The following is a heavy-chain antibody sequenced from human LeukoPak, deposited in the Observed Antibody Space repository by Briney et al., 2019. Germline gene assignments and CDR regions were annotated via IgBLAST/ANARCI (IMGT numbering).Heavy chain of an antibody. CDR3: ARDVVAAAGSFDY. V-gene: IGHV4-4*07. CDR1: GESINSFY. CDR2: IYSSGST. D-gene: IGHD6-13*01. J-gene: IGHJ4*02. Sequence: PSETLSLTCTVSGESINSFYWSWIRQPAEKGLEWIGRIYSSGSTNYSPSLKSRVIMSVDTSKNQFSLKLSSVTAADTAVYYCARDVVAAAGSFDYWGQGTQVTVSS.